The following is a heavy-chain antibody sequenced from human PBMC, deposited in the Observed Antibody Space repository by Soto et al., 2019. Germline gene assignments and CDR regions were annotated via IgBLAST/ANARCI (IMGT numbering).Heavy chain of an antibody. V-gene: IGHV4-31*02. CDR3: ARALGYSYPPAYAMAV. D-gene: IGHD5-18*01. J-gene: IGHJ6*02. CDR2: IHHSGKT. Sequence: WTWIRQSPAKGLEWIGYIHHSGKTYYNPSLKSRVTISVDTSKSQVSLKLSSVTAADTAVYYCARALGYSYPPAYAMAVWGQGATVTVSS.